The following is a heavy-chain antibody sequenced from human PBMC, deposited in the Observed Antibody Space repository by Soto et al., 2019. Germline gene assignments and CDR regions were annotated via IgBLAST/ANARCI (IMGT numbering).Heavy chain of an antibody. CDR2: IRDGGEST. Sequence: EVQLLESGGGLVQPGESLRLSCAVSGFIFGNYMMTWVRQAPGKGLEWVSTIRDGGESTYYADSVKGRFTISRDNSKNTLYLQMDSLGVEDTAVYYCAPHVHCSGGSCHYDAFDTRGQGTMVTVSS. V-gene: IGHV3-23*01. CDR3: APHVHCSGGSCHYDAFDT. CDR1: GFIFGNYM. D-gene: IGHD2-15*01. J-gene: IGHJ3*02.